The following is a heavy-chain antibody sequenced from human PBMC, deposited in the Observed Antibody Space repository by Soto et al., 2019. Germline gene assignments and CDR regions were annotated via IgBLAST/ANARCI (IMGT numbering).Heavy chain of an antibody. CDR2: ISYDGSNK. CDR1: GFTFSSYA. Sequence: LRLSCAASGFTFSSYAMHWVRQAPGKGLEWVAVISYDGSNKYYADSVKGRFTISRDNSKNTLYLQMNSLRAEDTAVYYCARDLSTYSYGHRGMDVWGQGTTVTDSS. J-gene: IGHJ6*02. D-gene: IGHD5-18*01. CDR3: ARDLSTYSYGHRGMDV. V-gene: IGHV3-30-3*01.